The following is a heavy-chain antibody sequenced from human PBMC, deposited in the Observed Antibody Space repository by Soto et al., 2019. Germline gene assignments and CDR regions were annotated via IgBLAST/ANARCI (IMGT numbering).Heavy chain of an antibody. D-gene: IGHD3-10*01. CDR1: TFSNYA. J-gene: IGHJ4*02. V-gene: IGHV4-39*01. CDR3: ARQYYFGSGSYYNWPFDF. Sequence: TFSNYAMSWVRQAPGKGLEWIGSIYYSGNTYYNPSLKSRVTISVDTAKNQFSLKLSSVTAADTAVYYCARQYYFGSGSYYNWPFDFWGQGTLVTVSS. CDR2: IYYSGNT.